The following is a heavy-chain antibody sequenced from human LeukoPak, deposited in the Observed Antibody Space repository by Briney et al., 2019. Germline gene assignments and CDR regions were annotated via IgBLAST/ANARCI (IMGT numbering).Heavy chain of an antibody. CDR1: GFTFSITW. J-gene: IGHJ4*02. CDR2: ITSDGSST. Sequence: GGSLRLSCAVSGFTFSITWMHWVRQPPGKGLVWVARITSDGSSTTYAESVKGRFTISRDNSKNTLYLQMGSLRAEDMAVYHCARSPIVGATSYFDYWGQGTLVTVSS. CDR3: ARSPIVGATSYFDY. V-gene: IGHV3-74*03. D-gene: IGHD1-26*01.